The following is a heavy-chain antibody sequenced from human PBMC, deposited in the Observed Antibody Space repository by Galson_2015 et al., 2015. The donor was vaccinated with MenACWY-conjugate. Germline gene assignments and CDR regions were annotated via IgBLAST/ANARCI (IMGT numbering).Heavy chain of an antibody. CDR1: GFNFGSYS. CDR3: TRGDAAEIDY. D-gene: IGHD6-13*01. V-gene: IGHV3-21*01. J-gene: IGHJ1*01. Sequence: SLRLSCAASGFNFGSYSMDWVRQAPGKGLEWVSSISSSSGYRYYADSVKGRVFVSRDNDKNSLFLQLNSLRVDDTAVYYCTRGDAAEIDYRGPGPIVPVS. CDR2: ISSSSGYR.